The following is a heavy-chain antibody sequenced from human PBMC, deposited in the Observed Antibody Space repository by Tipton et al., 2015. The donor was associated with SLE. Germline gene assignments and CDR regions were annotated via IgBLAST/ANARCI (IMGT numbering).Heavy chain of an antibody. Sequence: QLVQSGAEVKKPGASVKVSCKASGYTFTSYGISWVRQAPGQGLEWMGWISAYNANTNYAQKFQGRVTMTTDTSTSTAYVEVRSLRSDDTAVYYCARDPGIVVADLGAFDIWGQGTMVTVSS. CDR1: GYTFTSYG. D-gene: IGHD2-21*01. J-gene: IGHJ3*02. CDR2: ISAYNANT. CDR3: ARDPGIVVADLGAFDI. V-gene: IGHV1-18*01.